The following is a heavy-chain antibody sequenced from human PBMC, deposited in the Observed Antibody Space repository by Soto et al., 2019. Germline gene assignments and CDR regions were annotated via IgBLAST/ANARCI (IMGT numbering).Heavy chain of an antibody. J-gene: IGHJ3*02. CDR1: GYTFTSYG. Sequence: ASVKVSCKASGYTFTSYGISWVRQAPGQGLECMGWISAYNGNTNYAQKLQGRVTMTTDTSTSTAYMELRSLRSDDTAVYYCAIKNAFRPTDAFDIWGQGTMVTVSS. CDR2: ISAYNGNT. CDR3: AIKNAFRPTDAFDI. V-gene: IGHV1-18*01. D-gene: IGHD1-1*01.